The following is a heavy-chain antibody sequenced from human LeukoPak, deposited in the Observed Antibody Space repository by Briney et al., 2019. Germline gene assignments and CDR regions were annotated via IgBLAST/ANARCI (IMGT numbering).Heavy chain of an antibody. J-gene: IGHJ4*02. V-gene: IGHV1-46*01. CDR2: INPSGGST. Sequence: ASVKVSCKASGYTFTSYYMHWVRQAPGQGLEWMGIINPSGGSTSYAQKCQGRVTMTRDTSTSTVYMELSSLRSEDTAVYYCARERIAARPTDTNFDYWGQGTLVTVSS. CDR1: GYTFTSYY. D-gene: IGHD6-6*01. CDR3: ARERIAARPTDTNFDY.